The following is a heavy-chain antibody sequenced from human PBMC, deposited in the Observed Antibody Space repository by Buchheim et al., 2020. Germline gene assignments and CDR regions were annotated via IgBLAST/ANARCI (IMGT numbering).Heavy chain of an antibody. J-gene: IGHJ4*02. V-gene: IGHV3-48*02. CDR1: GFTFSNYA. Sequence: EVQLVESGGGLVQPGGSLRLSCAASGFTFSNYAMTWVRQAPGKGLEWVSYISSGSDAIYYADSVKGRFTISRDNAKKSLYLQMHSLRDDDTAVYYCAKDRPNWGYDYWGQGTL. D-gene: IGHD7-27*01. CDR3: AKDRPNWGYDY. CDR2: ISSGSDAI.